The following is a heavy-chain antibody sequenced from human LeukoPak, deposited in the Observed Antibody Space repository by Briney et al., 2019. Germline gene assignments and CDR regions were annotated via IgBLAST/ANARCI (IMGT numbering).Heavy chain of an antibody. CDR3: ARGRHYSASGRGYMDV. CDR2: INPNSGGT. J-gene: IGHJ6*03. Sequence: ASVKVSCKASGYTFTGYYMHWVRQAPGQGLEWMGWINPNSGGTNYAQKFQGRVTMTRDTSISTAYMELSRLRSDDTAVYYCARGRHYSASGRGYMDVWGKGTTVTVSS. CDR1: GYTFTGYY. D-gene: IGHD3-10*01. V-gene: IGHV1-2*02.